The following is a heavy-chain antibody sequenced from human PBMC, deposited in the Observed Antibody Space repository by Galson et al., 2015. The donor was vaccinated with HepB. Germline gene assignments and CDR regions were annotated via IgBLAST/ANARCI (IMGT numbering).Heavy chain of an antibody. Sequence: ETLSLTCTVSGGSISSSSYYWGWIRQPPGKGLEWIGSIYYSGSTYYNPSLKSRVTISVDTSKNQFSLKLSSVTAADTAVYYCAIAGYYDYDYWGQGTLVTVSS. CDR1: GGSISSSSYY. CDR2: IYYSGST. D-gene: IGHD3-16*01. V-gene: IGHV4-39*07. CDR3: AIAGYYDYDY. J-gene: IGHJ4*02.